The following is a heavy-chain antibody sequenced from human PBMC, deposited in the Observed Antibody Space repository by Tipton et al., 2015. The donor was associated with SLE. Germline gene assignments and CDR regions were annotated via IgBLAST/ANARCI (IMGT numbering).Heavy chain of an antibody. Sequence: TLSLTCTVSGGSISGSNYFWGWIRQQPGKGLEWIGIINYRGNTYYYPSLKTRVTISVDTYNNQFSPKVISVTAADTAVYYCVTYGPSNLGGYFDPWGQGTLVTVSS. V-gene: IGHV4-39*07. J-gene: IGHJ4*02. CDR2: INYRGNT. D-gene: IGHD3-10*01. CDR3: VTYGPSNLGGYFDP. CDR1: GGSISGSNYF.